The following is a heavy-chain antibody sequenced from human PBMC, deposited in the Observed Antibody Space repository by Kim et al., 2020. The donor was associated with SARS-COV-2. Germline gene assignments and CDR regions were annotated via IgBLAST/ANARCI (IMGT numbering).Heavy chain of an antibody. Sequence: RGSLRLSCAASGFTFTSYSMSWVRQAPGTGLEWVSGISASGGSSYYAESVKGRFSISRDSSKNTLYLQMNILRVEDTAVYYCAKAAAGSYYYYALDVWGQGTTVTVSS. D-gene: IGHD6-13*01. CDR2: ISASGGSS. CDR3: AKAAAGSYYYYALDV. J-gene: IGHJ6*02. CDR1: GFTFTSYS. V-gene: IGHV3-23*01.